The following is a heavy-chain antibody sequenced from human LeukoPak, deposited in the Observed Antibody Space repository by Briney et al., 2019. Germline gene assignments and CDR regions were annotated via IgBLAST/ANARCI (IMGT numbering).Heavy chain of an antibody. Sequence: SETLSLTCSVSGYSINSGFFWGWIRQPPGKGLEWIGLIYHSGSAYYDPSLKSRVTISVDTSRNQFSLNLTSVTAADTALYYCARAREPLIYTYYFDYWGQGTLVTVSS. J-gene: IGHJ4*02. V-gene: IGHV4-38-2*02. D-gene: IGHD1-14*01. CDR3: ARAREPLIYTYYFDY. CDR1: GYSINSGFF. CDR2: IYHSGSA.